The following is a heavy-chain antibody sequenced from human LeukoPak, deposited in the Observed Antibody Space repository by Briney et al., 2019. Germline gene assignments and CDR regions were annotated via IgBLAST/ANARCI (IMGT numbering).Heavy chain of an antibody. CDR1: GGSISSYY. CDR3: ARETMGNFFDY. Sequence: SETLSLTCTVSGGSISSYYWSWIRQPPGRGLEWIGYIYYSGSTNYNPSLKSRVTISVDTSKNQFSLKLSSVTAADTAVYYCARETMGNFFDYWGQGTLVTVSS. V-gene: IGHV4-59*01. D-gene: IGHD3-10*01. CDR2: IYYSGST. J-gene: IGHJ4*02.